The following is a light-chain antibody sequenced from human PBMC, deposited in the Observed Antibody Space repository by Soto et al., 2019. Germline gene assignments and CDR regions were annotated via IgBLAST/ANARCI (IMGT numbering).Light chain of an antibody. J-gene: IGKJ1*01. V-gene: IGKV3-15*01. CDR3: QQYDIWPPT. Sequence: EIVMTQSPAILSVSPGERATLSCWASQSVSTNLAWFQQKPGQTPRLLFNGASTRATGIPARFTGSGSGTEFILTISSLQSEDFAVYYCQQYDIWPPTFGQGTKVDIK. CDR1: QSVSTN. CDR2: GAS.